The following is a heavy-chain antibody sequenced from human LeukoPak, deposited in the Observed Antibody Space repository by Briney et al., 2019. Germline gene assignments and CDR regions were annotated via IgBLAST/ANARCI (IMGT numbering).Heavy chain of an antibody. CDR1: GGPISSYY. J-gene: IGHJ3*02. V-gene: IGHV4-4*07. Sequence: SETLSLTCTVSGGPISSYYWSWIRQPAGKGLEWIGRIYTSGSTNYNPSLKSRVTMSVDTSKNQFSLKLSSVTAADTAVYYCARDSVGATGHNAFDIWGQGTMATVSS. D-gene: IGHD1-26*01. CDR2: IYTSGST. CDR3: ARDSVGATGHNAFDI.